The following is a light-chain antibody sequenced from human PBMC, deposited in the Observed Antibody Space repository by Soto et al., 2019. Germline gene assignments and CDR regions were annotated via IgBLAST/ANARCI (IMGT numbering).Light chain of an antibody. Sequence: QSVQTQPASVSGSPGQSITISCTGTSSEVGGYNYVSWYQHHPGKAPKLIIYDVTNRPSGVSNPFSGSKSGNTASLTISGLQPEDEADYYCSSYTTSNTRQIVFGTG. J-gene: IGLJ1*01. CDR1: SSEVGGYNY. CDR2: DVT. V-gene: IGLV2-14*03. CDR3: SSYTTSNTRQIV.